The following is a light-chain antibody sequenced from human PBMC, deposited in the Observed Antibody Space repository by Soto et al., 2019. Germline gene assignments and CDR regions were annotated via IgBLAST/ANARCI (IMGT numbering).Light chain of an antibody. V-gene: IGLV2-14*03. Sequence: SALTQPASVSGSPGQSITISCTGTSSDVGGYNHVSWYQQHPGKAPKLMIYDVTDRPSGVSSRFSGSKSGNTASLAISGLQAEDEADYYCNSYTSTNTLVFGGGTKLTVL. CDR3: NSYTSTNTLV. J-gene: IGLJ2*01. CDR1: SSDVGGYNH. CDR2: DVT.